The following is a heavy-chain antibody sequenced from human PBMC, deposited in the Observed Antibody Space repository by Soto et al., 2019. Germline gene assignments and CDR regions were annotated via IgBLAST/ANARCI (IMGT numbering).Heavy chain of an antibody. V-gene: IGHV3-30*18. J-gene: IGHJ4*02. Sequence: QVQLVESGGGVVQPGRSLRLSCAASGFTFSSYGMHWVRQAPGKGLEWVAVISYDGSNKDYADSVKGRFIISRDNSKNTLYLQMNSLRPEVTAMYYCAKGSGSYSAHFDSWGQGTLVTVSS. CDR3: AKGSGSYSAHFDS. D-gene: IGHD1-26*01. CDR1: GFTFSSYG. CDR2: ISYDGSNK.